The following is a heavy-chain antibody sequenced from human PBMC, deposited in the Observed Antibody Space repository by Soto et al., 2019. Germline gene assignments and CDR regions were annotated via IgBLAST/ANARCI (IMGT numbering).Heavy chain of an antibody. Sequence: GGALRLSCAASGFTFSSYSMNWVRQAPGKGLEWVSSISSSSSYIYYADSVKGRFTISRDNAKNSLYLQMNSLRAEDTAVYYCARARGDYDNYYYYGMDVWGQGTTVTVSS. CDR3: ARARGDYDNYYYYGMDV. D-gene: IGHD3-9*01. CDR2: ISSSSSYI. CDR1: GFTFSSYS. J-gene: IGHJ6*02. V-gene: IGHV3-21*01.